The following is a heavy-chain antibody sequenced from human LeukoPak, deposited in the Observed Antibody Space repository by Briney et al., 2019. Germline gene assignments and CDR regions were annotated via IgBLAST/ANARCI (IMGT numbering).Heavy chain of an antibody. D-gene: IGHD3-16*01. CDR3: ASGIKITFGGVSFDY. CDR1: GGSISSGDYY. Sequence: SETLSLTCTVSGGSISSGDYYWSWIRQPPGKGLEWIGYIYYSGSTYYNPSLKSRVTISVDTSKNQFSLKLSSVTAADTAVYYCASGIKITFGGVSFDYWGQGTLVTVSS. CDR2: IYYSGST. V-gene: IGHV4-30-4*01. J-gene: IGHJ4*02.